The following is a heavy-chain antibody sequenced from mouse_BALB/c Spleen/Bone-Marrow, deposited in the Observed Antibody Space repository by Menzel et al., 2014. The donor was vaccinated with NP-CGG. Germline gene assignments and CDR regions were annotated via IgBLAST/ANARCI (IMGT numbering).Heavy chain of an antibody. CDR3: ARGGSRGSSPPFDV. Sequence: EVQLQESGPELVESGASVKMSCKASGYTFTSYIIHWVKQKPGQGLEWIGYINPYNAGTKYNEKFKGKATLTSDKSSSTAYMALSSLTSEDSAVYYCARGGSRGSSPPFDVWGAGTTVTVSS. CDR2: INPYNAGT. CDR1: GYTFTSYI. V-gene: IGHV1-14*01. J-gene: IGHJ1*01. D-gene: IGHD1-1*01.